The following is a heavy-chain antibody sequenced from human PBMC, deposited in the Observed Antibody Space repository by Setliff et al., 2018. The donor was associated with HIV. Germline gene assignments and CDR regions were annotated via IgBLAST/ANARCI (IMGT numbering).Heavy chain of an antibody. CDR3: VRGRIDTYWDYFKEYFFNYIDV. CDR1: GYSIGSGYY. V-gene: IGHV4-38-2*01. J-gene: IGHJ6*03. D-gene: IGHD3-9*01. Sequence: KASETLSLTCGVSGYSIGSGYYWGWIRQPPGKGLEWIGSIYHSGLTYYNPSLKSRVTISVDSSKNQFSLRLSSVTAADTAVYFCVRGRIDTYWDYFKEYFFNYIDVWGQGTTVTVSS. CDR2: IYHSGLT.